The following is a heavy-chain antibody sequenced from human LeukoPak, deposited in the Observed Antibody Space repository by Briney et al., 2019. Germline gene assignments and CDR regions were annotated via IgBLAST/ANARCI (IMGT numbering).Heavy chain of an antibody. CDR3: AKGIKCSSLSCDAFGP. CDR1: GDSISSGYY. V-gene: IGHV4-38-2*02. D-gene: IGHD2-2*01. CDR2: IYHTGST. J-gene: IGHJ5*02. Sequence: PSATLSLTCTVSGDSISSGYYWGWIRQSPGKGLEWIGSIYHTGSTNYNPSLHRRVTMSVHTSKSQFSLSLRSVTAADTAVYYCAKGIKCSSLSCDAFGPWGQGTPVTVPS.